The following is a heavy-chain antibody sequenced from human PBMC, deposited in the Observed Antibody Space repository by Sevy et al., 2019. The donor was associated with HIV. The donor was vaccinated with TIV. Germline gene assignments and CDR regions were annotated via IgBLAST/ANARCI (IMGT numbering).Heavy chain of an antibody. V-gene: IGHV1-69*13. CDR1: GGTFSSYA. Sequence: ASVKVSCKASGGTFSSYAISWVRQAPGQGLEWMGGIIPIFGTANYAQKFQGRVTITADESTSTAYMELSSLRSEYTAVYYCARGWATENWFDPWGQGTLVTVSS. CDR2: IIPIFGTA. J-gene: IGHJ5*02. CDR3: ARGWATENWFDP.